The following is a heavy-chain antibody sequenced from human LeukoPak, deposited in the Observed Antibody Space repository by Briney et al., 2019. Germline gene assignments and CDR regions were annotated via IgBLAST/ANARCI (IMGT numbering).Heavy chain of an antibody. CDR3: AKVPLIWFGESSTGFDY. Sequence: GGSPRLSCAASGFTFSSYAMSWVRQAPGKGLEWVSAISGSGGSTYYADSVKGRFTISRDNSKNTLYLQMNSLRAEDTAVYYCAKVPLIWFGESSTGFDYWGQGTLVTVSS. D-gene: IGHD3-10*01. CDR2: ISGSGGST. V-gene: IGHV3-23*01. J-gene: IGHJ4*02. CDR1: GFTFSSYA.